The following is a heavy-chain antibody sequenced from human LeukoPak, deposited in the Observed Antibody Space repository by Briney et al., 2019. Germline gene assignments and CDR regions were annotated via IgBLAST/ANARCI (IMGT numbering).Heavy chain of an antibody. CDR3: TLGPGYCTGGTCSLLRLALDV. Sequence: GGSLRLSCAASGFTFSHAWMTWVRQAPGKGLEWVGRIKSKTDGGSKDYAAPVKGRFTISRDDSKNTLDLQMNSLNTDDTATYYCTLGPGYCTGGTCSLLRLALDVWGQGTTVTVSS. J-gene: IGHJ6*02. V-gene: IGHV3-15*01. CDR1: GFTFSHAW. D-gene: IGHD2-15*01. CDR2: IKSKTDGGSK.